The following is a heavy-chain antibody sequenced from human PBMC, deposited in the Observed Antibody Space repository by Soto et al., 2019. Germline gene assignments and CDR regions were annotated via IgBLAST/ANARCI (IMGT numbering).Heavy chain of an antibody. J-gene: IGHJ6*02. Sequence: QVQLVQSGAEVKKPGSSVKVSCKASGGTFSSNAISWVRQAPGQGLEWMGGIIPIFGTANYAQKFQGRVTITADESTSTAYMELSSLRSEDTAVYYCARDIIVVVPAAIDYYYGMDVWGQGTTVTVSS. CDR2: IIPIFGTA. CDR1: GGTFSSNA. D-gene: IGHD2-2*02. CDR3: ARDIIVVVPAAIDYYYGMDV. V-gene: IGHV1-69*01.